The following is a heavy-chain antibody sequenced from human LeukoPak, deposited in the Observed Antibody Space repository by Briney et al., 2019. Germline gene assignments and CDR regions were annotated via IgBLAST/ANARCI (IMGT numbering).Heavy chain of an antibody. D-gene: IGHD1-26*01. V-gene: IGHV4-30-4*07. CDR1: GGSISSGGYC. J-gene: IGHJ5*02. CDR2: MYYSGST. CDR3: ARVQWGNNWFDP. Sequence: SQTLSLTCAVSGGSISSGGYCWTWIRQPPWKGLEWIGYMYYSGSTYSNPSLKSRVTISVDTSKNQFSLKLNSVTAADTAVYYCARVQWGNNWFDPWGQGTLVTVSS.